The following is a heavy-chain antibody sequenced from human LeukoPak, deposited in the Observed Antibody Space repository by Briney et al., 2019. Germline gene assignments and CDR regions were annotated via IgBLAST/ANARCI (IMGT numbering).Heavy chain of an antibody. D-gene: IGHD2-2*01. CDR1: GFTFTSYA. Sequence: PGGSLRLSCAACGFTFTSYAMTWVRQAPGKGLDWVSTISASGDSTYYADSVKGRFAISRDNSKNTLYLQMNSLRAEETAVYYCAKALGYCSSTSCGPFDPWGQGTLVTVSS. CDR3: AKALGYCSSTSCGPFDP. V-gene: IGHV3-23*01. J-gene: IGHJ5*02. CDR2: ISASGDST.